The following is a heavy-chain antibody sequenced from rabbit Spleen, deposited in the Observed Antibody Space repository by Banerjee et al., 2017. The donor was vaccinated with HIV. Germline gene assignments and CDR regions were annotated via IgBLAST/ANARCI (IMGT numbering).Heavy chain of an antibody. CDR3: ANDYPNGDATPFTL. J-gene: IGHJ4*01. Sequence: QEQLKESGGRLVQPGGSLTLSCKASGFSFSSSDYMCWVRQAPGKGLEWISCIAGGSTYYASWAKGRFTISKTSSTTVTLQMTSLTAADTATYFCANDYPNGDATPFTLWGQGTLVTVS. V-gene: IGHV1S45*01. CDR2: IAGGST. CDR1: GFSFSSSDY. D-gene: IGHD6-1*01.